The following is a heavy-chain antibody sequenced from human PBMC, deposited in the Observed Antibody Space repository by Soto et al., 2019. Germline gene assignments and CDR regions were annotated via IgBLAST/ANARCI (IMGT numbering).Heavy chain of an antibody. CDR3: ARGYGSGSYYNPLDY. CDR2: ISYDGSNK. Sequence: QVQLVESGGGVVQPGRSLRLSCAASGFTFGSYAMHWVRQAPGKGLEWVAVISYDGSNKYYADSVKGRFTISRDNSKNPLYLQMNSLRAEDTAVYYCARGYGSGSYYNPLDYWGQGTLVTVSS. V-gene: IGHV3-30-3*01. D-gene: IGHD3-10*01. CDR1: GFTFGSYA. J-gene: IGHJ4*02.